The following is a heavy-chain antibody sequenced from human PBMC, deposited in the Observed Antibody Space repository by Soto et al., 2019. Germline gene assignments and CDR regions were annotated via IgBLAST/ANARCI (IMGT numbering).Heavy chain of an antibody. CDR2: MSFDGNHQ. V-gene: IGHV3-30*03. CDR1: GFPLNIND. Sequence: LRLSCAASGFPLNINDMYWVRQAPGKGLEWVAVMSFDGNHQHYADSVKGRFTISRDNSKNTLSLEMNSLRRDDTAVYYCASCERFPRVGVDYYALDVWGQGTTVTVSS. D-gene: IGHD3-3*01. J-gene: IGHJ6*02. CDR3: ASCERFPRVGVDYYALDV.